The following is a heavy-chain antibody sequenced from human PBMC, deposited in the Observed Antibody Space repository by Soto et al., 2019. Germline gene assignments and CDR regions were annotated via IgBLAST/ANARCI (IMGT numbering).Heavy chain of an antibody. CDR1: GFTFSSYA. D-gene: IGHD6-13*01. V-gene: IGHV3-23*01. CDR2: ISGSGGST. CDR3: AKDYSAGIAAAGSAEYFQH. Sequence: GGSLRLSCAASGFTFSSYAMSWVRQAPGKGLEWVSAISGSGGSTYYADSVKGRFTISRDNSKNTLYLQMNSLRAEDTAVYYCAKDYSAGIAAAGSAEYFQHWGQGTLVTVSS. J-gene: IGHJ1*01.